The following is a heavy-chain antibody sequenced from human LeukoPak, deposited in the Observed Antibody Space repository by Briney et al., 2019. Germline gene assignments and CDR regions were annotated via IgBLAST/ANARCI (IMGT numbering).Heavy chain of an antibody. CDR2: VSSSGGST. CDR1: GFTFSSYA. Sequence: GGSLRLSCAASGFTFSSYAMSWVRQAPGKGLEWVSAVSSSGGSTNYADYVKGQFTISRDNSKNTVYLRMNNLRAEDTAVYYCAKEGRKTGNTYGYEYDCWGQGTLVTVSS. J-gene: IGHJ4*02. CDR3: AKEGRKTGNTYGYEYDC. V-gene: IGHV3-23*01. D-gene: IGHD5-18*01.